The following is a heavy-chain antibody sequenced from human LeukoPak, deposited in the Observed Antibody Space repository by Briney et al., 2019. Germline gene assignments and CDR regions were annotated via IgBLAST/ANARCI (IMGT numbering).Heavy chain of an antibody. J-gene: IGHJ3*02. CDR1: GFTFSGYA. Sequence: PEGSLRVSCAASGFTFSGYAMSWVRQAPGKGVEWVSAIRGSGGSTYYADSVKGRFTISRDTSKNTLYLQMKSLRAEDTAVYYCAKEKVLYFDWVDAFDIWGQGTMVTVSS. CDR2: IRGSGGST. CDR3: AKEKVLYFDWVDAFDI. D-gene: IGHD3-9*01. V-gene: IGHV3-23*01.